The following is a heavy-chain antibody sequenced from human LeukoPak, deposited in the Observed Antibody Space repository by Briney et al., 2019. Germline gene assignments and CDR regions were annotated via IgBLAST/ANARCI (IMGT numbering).Heavy chain of an antibody. CDR3: ARGGLMTTYYYDSSGLGDFDY. CDR1: GGSISSGGYS. Sequence: PSETLSLTCAVSGGSISSGGYSWSWIRQPPGKGLEWIGYIYHSGSTYYNPSLKSRVTISVDRSKNQFSLKLSSVTAADTAVYYCARGGLMTTYYYDSSGLGDFDYWGQGTLVTVSS. D-gene: IGHD3-22*01. J-gene: IGHJ4*02. CDR2: IYHSGST. V-gene: IGHV4-30-2*01.